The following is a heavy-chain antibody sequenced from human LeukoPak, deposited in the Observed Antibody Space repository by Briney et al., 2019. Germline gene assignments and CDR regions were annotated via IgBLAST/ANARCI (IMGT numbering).Heavy chain of an antibody. CDR3: ARQKWEQQGRDYYFNGLDV. CDR2: IYLFGTT. V-gene: IGHV4-4*02. J-gene: IGHJ6*02. CDR1: IGSISSSKW. D-gene: IGHD1/OR15-1a*01. Sequence: SETLFLTCSVSIGSISSSKWWSWVRQSPVKGLEWIGEIYLFGTTNYNPSFTSRVTMSVDRSRNQFSLKLTSVTAADTAVYYCARQKWEQQGRDYYFNGLDVWGPGTTVIVSS.